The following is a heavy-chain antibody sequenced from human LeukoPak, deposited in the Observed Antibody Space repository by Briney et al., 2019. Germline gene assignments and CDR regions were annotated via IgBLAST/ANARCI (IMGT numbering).Heavy chain of an antibody. Sequence: GGSLRLSCAASGFTFSSYAMSWVRQAPGKGLEWVSVISGSGSSTYYADSVKGWFTISRDNSKNTLYLQMNSLRAEDTAVYYCARVWIQLWPDYFDYWGQGTLVTVSS. CDR3: ARVWIQLWPDYFDY. J-gene: IGHJ4*02. D-gene: IGHD5-18*01. CDR2: ISGSGSST. CDR1: GFTFSSYA. V-gene: IGHV3-23*01.